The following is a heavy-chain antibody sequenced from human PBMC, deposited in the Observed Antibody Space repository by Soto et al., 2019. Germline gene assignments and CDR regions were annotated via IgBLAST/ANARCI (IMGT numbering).Heavy chain of an antibody. D-gene: IGHD3-10*01. CDR1: GFTFSSYS. J-gene: IGHJ6*01. CDR3: ARDLETMVRGVYYYYYYGMDV. V-gene: IGHV3-21*01. Sequence: GGSLRLSCAASGFTFSSYSMNWVSQAPGKGLEWVSSISSSSSYIYYADSVKGRFTISRDNAKNSLYLQMNSLRAEDTAVYYCARDLETMVRGVYYYYYYGMDVWGQGTTVTVSS. CDR2: ISSSSSYI.